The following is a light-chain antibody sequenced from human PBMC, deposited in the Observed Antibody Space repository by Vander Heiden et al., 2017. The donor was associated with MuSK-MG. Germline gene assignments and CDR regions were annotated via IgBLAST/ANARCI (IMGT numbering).Light chain of an antibody. J-gene: IGKJ3*01. CDR2: WAS. CDR1: QSVLYSSNNKNY. CDR3: QQDDSTPFT. Sequence: DIVMTQSPDSLAVSLGERATINCKSSQSVLYSSNNKNYLAWYQQKPGQPPKLLIYWASTRESGVPDRFSGSGSGTDFTLTISSLQAEDVAVYYCQQDDSTPFTFGPGTKVDIK. V-gene: IGKV4-1*01.